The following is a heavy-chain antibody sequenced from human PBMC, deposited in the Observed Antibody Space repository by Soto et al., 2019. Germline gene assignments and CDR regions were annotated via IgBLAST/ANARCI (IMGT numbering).Heavy chain of an antibody. Sequence: EFQLDESGGGLVQPGGCLRLSCAASGFTFSTYNMVWFRQAPGKGLEWLSYIPTTSTPVYYADSVKGRFTISRDNAKNSLYLQMNSLRAEDTAVYYCARYYDSSGPDLWGRGTRVTVSS. V-gene: IGHV3-48*01. CDR3: ARYYDSSGPDL. D-gene: IGHD3-22*01. J-gene: IGHJ2*01. CDR1: GFTFSTYN. CDR2: IPTTSTPV.